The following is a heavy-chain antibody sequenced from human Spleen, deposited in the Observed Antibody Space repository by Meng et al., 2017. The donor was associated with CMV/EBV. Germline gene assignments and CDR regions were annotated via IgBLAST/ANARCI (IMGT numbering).Heavy chain of an antibody. V-gene: IGHV3-7*01. CDR1: GFTFSSYW. J-gene: IGHJ5*02. Sequence: GESLKISCAASGFTFSSYWMSWVHQAPGKGLEWVANIKQDGSEKYYVDSVKGRFTISRDNAKNSLYLQMNSLRAEDTAVYYCARDEYGDIVVVPAARGLNWFDPWGQGTLVTVSS. D-gene: IGHD2-2*01. CDR2: IKQDGSEK. CDR3: ARDEYGDIVVVPAARGLNWFDP.